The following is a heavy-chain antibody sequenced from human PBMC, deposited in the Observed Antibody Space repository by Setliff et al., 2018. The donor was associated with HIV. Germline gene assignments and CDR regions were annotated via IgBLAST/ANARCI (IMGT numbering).Heavy chain of an antibody. V-gene: IGHV4-4*07. CDR1: GGSISSYY. Sequence: PSETLSLTCTVSGGSISSYYCSWIRQPAGKGLEWIGRIYSSGSTNYNPSLKSRVTMSVDTSKNQFSLKLSSVTAADTAVYYCARSTRRVRSTVRDHYYYMDVWGKGTTVTVSS. D-gene: IGHD1-26*01. J-gene: IGHJ6*03. CDR3: ARSTRRVRSTVRDHYYYMDV. CDR2: IYSSGST.